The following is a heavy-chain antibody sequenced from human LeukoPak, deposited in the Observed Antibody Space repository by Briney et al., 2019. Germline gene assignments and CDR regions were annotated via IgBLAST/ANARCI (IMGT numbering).Heavy chain of an antibody. J-gene: IGHJ4*02. D-gene: IGHD3-22*01. Sequence: GGSLRLSCAASGFTFSDYYMSWIRQAPGKGLEWVSYISSSGSTIYYADSVKGRFTISRDNAKNSLYLQMNSLRAEDTAVYYCARAGRYYDSSGYYYRPPSNFDYWGQGTLVTVSS. V-gene: IGHV3-11*04. CDR3: ARAGRYYDSSGYYYRPPSNFDY. CDR1: GFTFSDYY. CDR2: ISSSGSTI.